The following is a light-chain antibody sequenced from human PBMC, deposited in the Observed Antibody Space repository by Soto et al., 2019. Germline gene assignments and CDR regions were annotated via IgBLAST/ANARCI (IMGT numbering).Light chain of an antibody. CDR2: GAS. Sequence: EIVLTQSPGTLSSSPGERATLSCRASQSVSSSYLAWYQQKPGQATRLLIYGASSRATGLPDRFSGSGSGTDFTLTISRLEPEDVAVDYCQKYGSSQWTFGQGTKVEIK. CDR1: QSVSSSY. CDR3: QKYGSSQWT. V-gene: IGKV3-20*01. J-gene: IGKJ1*01.